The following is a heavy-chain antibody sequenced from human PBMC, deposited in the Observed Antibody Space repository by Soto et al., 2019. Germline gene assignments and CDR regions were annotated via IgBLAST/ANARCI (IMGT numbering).Heavy chain of an antibody. CDR3: AKVITGTFYYFDY. CDR1: GFTFSSYG. D-gene: IGHD1-7*01. CDR2: ISYDGSNK. V-gene: IGHV3-30*18. Sequence: QVQLVESGGGVVQPGRSLRLSCAASGFTFSSYGMLWVRQAPGKGLEWVAVISYDGSNKYYADSVKGRFTISRDNSKNTLYLQMNSLRAEDTAVYYCAKVITGTFYYFDYWGQGTLVTVSS. J-gene: IGHJ4*02.